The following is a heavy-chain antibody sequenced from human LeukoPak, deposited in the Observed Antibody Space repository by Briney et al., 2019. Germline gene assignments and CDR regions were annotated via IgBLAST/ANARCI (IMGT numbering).Heavy chain of an antibody. V-gene: IGHV4-34*01. Sequence: SETLSLTCSVSGGSLSPYYWSWISQPPGGGLEWLGEINQSGSTNYNPSLKSRVTISVEKFKNQFSLEVTSVTAADTAIYYCATLGGLYYESHGYPDFDHWGQGTLVTVSS. D-gene: IGHD3-22*01. CDR1: GGSLSPYY. J-gene: IGHJ4*02. CDR3: ATLGGLYYESHGYPDFDH. CDR2: INQSGST.